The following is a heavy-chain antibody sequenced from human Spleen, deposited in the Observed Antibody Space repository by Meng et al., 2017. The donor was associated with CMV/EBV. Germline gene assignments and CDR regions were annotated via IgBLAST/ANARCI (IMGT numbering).Heavy chain of an antibody. CDR3: TKAQYYDFWSDY. CDR2: ISGSGGGT. CDR1: GFTFASYV. V-gene: IGHV3-23*01. Sequence: GESLKISCAASGFTFASYVMDWVRQAPGKGLEWVSAISGSGGGTYYADSVKGRFTISRDNSKKTLNLQMNSLRVGDTAVYYCTKAQYYDFWSDYWGQGTLVTVSS. D-gene: IGHD3-3*01. J-gene: IGHJ4*02.